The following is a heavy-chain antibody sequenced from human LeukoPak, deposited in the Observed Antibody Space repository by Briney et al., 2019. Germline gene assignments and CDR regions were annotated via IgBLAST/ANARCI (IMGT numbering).Heavy chain of an antibody. Sequence: GGSLRLSCAASGFTFSSYSMNWVRQAPGKGLEWVSSISSSSSYIYYADSVEGRFTISRDNAKNSLYLQMNSLRAEDTAVYYCARVLSSSWFAVFDYWGQGTLVTVSS. D-gene: IGHD6-13*01. J-gene: IGHJ4*02. CDR3: ARVLSSSWFAVFDY. CDR2: ISSSSSYI. V-gene: IGHV3-21*01. CDR1: GFTFSSYS.